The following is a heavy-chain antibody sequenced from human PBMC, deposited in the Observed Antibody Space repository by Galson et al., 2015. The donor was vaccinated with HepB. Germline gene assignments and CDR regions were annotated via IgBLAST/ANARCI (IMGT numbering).Heavy chain of an antibody. J-gene: IGHJ4*02. CDR2: ISYDGSNK. D-gene: IGHD5-24*01. CDR3: ARDWEGDGYPHYYFDY. CDR1: GFTFSSYG. Sequence: SLRLSCAASGFTFSSYGMHWVRQAPGKGLEWVAVISYDGSNKYYADSVKGRFTISRDNSKNTLYLQMNSLRAEDTAVYYCARDWEGDGYPHYYFDYWGQGTLVTVSS. V-gene: IGHV3-30*03.